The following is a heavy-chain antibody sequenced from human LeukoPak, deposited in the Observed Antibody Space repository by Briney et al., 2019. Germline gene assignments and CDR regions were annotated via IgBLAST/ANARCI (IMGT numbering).Heavy chain of an antibody. CDR1: GVSISSYY. CDR3: ARSPTLTRYYYYMHV. D-gene: IGHD4-17*01. Sequence: SETLSLTCTVSGVSISSYYWSWIRQPPGKGLEWIGYINYSGSTNYNPSLKSGITIPVDTPKNQFSLKLSSVTAADTAVYFCARSPTLTRYYYYMHVWGKETTVTIPS. CDR2: INYSGST. J-gene: IGHJ6*03. V-gene: IGHV4-59*01.